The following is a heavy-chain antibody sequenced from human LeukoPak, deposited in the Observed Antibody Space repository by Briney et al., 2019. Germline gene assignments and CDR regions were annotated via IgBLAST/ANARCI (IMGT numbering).Heavy chain of an antibody. Sequence: GGSLRLSCAASGFTFSSYSMNWVRQAPGKGLEWVSSISSSSSYIYYADSVKGRFTISRDNAKSSLYLQMNSLRAEDTAVYYCARDPTTVTNLDWFDPWGQGTLVTVSS. CDR2: ISSSSSYI. D-gene: IGHD4-17*01. J-gene: IGHJ5*02. CDR3: ARDPTTVTNLDWFDP. V-gene: IGHV3-21*01. CDR1: GFTFSSYS.